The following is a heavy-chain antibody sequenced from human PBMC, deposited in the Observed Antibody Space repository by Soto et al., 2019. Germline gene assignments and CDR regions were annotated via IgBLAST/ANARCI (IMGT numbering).Heavy chain of an antibody. CDR2: IKQDGSEK. CDR1: GFTFSSYW. J-gene: IGHJ4*02. D-gene: IGHD3-10*01. Sequence: GGSLRLSCAASGFTFSSYWMSWVRQAPGKGLEWVANIKQDGSEKYYVDSVKGRFTISRDNAKNSLYLQMNSLRAEDTAVYYCARVIWFGELYRTYYFDYWGQGTLVTVSS. CDR3: ARVIWFGELYRTYYFDY. V-gene: IGHV3-7*05.